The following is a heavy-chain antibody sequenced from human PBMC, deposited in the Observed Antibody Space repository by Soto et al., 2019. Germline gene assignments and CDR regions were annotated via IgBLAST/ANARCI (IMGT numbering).Heavy chain of an antibody. CDR2: ISYDGSNK. CDR1: GFTFSSYA. Sequence: QVPLVESGGGVVQPGRSLRLSCAASGFTFSSYAMHWVGQATGKGLEWVAIISYDGSNKYYADSVKGRFTISRDNSKNTQYLQMNSLIAEDTAVYYCAKGGYSYGYSFDQWGQGTLVTVPS. J-gene: IGHJ4*02. CDR3: AKGGYSYGYSFDQ. V-gene: IGHV3-30-3*01. D-gene: IGHD5-18*01.